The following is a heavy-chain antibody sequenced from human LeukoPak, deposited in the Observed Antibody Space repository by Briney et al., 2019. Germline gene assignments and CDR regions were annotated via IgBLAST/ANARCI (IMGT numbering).Heavy chain of an antibody. J-gene: IGHJ4*02. CDR3: ARDQIQVWYMVGRFDS. D-gene: IGHD2-8*02. Sequence: EASVKVSYKTSGYSFTTYYIHWIRRAPGQGLEWMAVITPNNGRPTYAQKFQGRVTVTTDTSSSTVYMELSSLGSDDTAIYYCARDQIQVWYMVGRFDSWGQGTLVSVSS. CDR2: ITPNNGRP. V-gene: IGHV1-46*01. CDR1: GYSFTTYY.